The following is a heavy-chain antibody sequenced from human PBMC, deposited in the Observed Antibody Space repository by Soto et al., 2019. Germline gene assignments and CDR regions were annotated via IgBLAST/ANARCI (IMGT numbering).Heavy chain of an antibody. J-gene: IGHJ4*02. CDR1: GFAFSDFG. Sequence: QVQVVESGGGVVQPGRSLRLSCAASGFAFSDFGMHWVRKAPGKGLEWVAVIWHDGKNKDYADYAKGRFTISRDNSRNLLYLEMNSLRVEDTAVYYCARDPGQDEAIDYWGQGTLVTVSS. CDR2: IWHDGKNK. V-gene: IGHV3-33*01. CDR3: ARDPGQDEAIDY.